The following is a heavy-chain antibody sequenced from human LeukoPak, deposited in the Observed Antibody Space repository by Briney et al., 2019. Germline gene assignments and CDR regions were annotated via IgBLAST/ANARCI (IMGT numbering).Heavy chain of an antibody. CDR3: ARSRGRKVTPFDY. CDR2: IYTSGST. D-gene: IGHD3-10*01. J-gene: IGHJ4*02. Sequence: SETLSLTCTVSGGSISTYYWSRIRQPPGKGLEWNGYIYTSGSTDYNPSLKSRVTISLDTSNNQFSLNLDSVTAADTAVYYCARSRGRKVTPFDYWGQGILVTVSS. CDR1: GGSISTYY. V-gene: IGHV4-4*09.